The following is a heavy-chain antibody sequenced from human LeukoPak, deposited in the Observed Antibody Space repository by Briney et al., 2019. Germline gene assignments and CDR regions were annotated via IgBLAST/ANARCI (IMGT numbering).Heavy chain of an antibody. CDR3: ARGDYYYGSGSYLWFDP. D-gene: IGHD3-10*01. CDR1: GYTFTSYG. CDR2: ISAYNGNT. J-gene: IGHJ5*02. V-gene: IGHV1-18*01. Sequence: ASVKVSCKASGYTFTSYGISWVRQAPGQGLEWMGWISAYNGNTNYAQKLQGRVTITADKSTSTAYMELSSLRSEDTAVYYCARGDYYYGSGSYLWFDPWGQGTLVTISS.